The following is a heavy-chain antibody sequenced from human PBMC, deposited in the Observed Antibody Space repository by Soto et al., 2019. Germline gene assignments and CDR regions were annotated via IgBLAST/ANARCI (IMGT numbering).Heavy chain of an antibody. D-gene: IGHD1-7*01. J-gene: IGHJ4*02. CDR1: WFSLSTSGVG. V-gene: IGHV2-5*02. Sequence: SGATLGKPPQTPTLAGPFSWFSLSTSGVGVGWVPPPPGKALEWLELIYWDDDKRYSPSLKSRLTITKDTSKNQVVLTMTNMDPVDTATYYCAHRPLYNWNYPLYFDYWGQGTLVTVSS. CDR2: IYWDDDK. CDR3: AHRPLYNWNYPLYFDY.